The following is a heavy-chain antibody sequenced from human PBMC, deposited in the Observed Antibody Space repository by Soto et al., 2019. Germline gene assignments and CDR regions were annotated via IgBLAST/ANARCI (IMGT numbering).Heavy chain of an antibody. CDR1: GYTFTRYA. D-gene: IGHD6-13*01. CDR3: ARVRSSSSWPDY. Sequence: ASVKVSCKASGYTFTRYAMHWVRQAPGQRLEWMGWINAGDGDTKYSQKFQGRVTITADESTSTAYMELSSLRSEDTAVYYCARVRSSSSWPDYWGQGTQVTVSS. J-gene: IGHJ4*02. CDR2: INAGDGDT. V-gene: IGHV1-3*01.